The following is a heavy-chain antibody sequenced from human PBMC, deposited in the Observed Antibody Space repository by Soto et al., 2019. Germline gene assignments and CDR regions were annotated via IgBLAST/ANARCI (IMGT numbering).Heavy chain of an antibody. CDR1: GYTFTGYY. CDR2: INSNSGGT. V-gene: IGHV1-2*02. Sequence: GASVKVSCKASGYTFTGYYMHWVLQAPGQGLEWMGWINSNSGGTNYAQNFRGRVTMTRDTSISTAYMELSRLRSDDTAVYYCARDPGYYGMDVWGQGTMVTVSS. CDR3: ARDPGYYGMDV. J-gene: IGHJ6*02.